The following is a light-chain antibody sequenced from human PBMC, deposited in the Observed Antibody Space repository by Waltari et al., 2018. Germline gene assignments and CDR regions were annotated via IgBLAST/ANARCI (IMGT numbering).Light chain of an antibody. J-gene: IGKJ1*01. CDR3: QQYNNWPPWT. V-gene: IGKV3-15*01. Sequence: EVVMTQSPATLSVSPGKRATLSCRASQGISSNLAWYQQKPGQAPSLLIYDASTRATDIPARFSGSGSGTEFTLTISSLQSEDFAVYFCQQYNNWPPWTFGQGTKVEIK. CDR2: DAS. CDR1: QGISSN.